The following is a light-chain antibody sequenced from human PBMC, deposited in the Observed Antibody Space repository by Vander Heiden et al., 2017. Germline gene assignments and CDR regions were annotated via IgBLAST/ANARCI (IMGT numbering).Light chain of an antibody. CDR2: WAS. Sequence: DIVMTQSPDSLAVSLGERATINRKSSQSVLYSSNNKNYLAWYQQKPGQPPKLLIYWASTRESGVPDRFSGSGSGTDFTLTISSLQAEDVAVYYCQQYYNTPYTFGQGTKLEIK. CDR1: QSVLYSSNNKNY. CDR3: QQYYNTPYT. V-gene: IGKV4-1*01. J-gene: IGKJ2*01.